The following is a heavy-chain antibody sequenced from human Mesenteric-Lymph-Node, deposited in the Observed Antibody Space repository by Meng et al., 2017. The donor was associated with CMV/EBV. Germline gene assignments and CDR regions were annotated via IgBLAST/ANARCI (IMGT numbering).Heavy chain of an antibody. CDR1: GFTVSSNY. J-gene: IGHJ6*02. CDR2: IYSGGST. D-gene: IGHD4-17*01. Sequence: GESLKISCAASGFTVSSNYMSWVRQAPGKGLEWVSVIYSGGSTYYADSVKGRFTISRDNSKNTLYLQMNSLRAEDTAVYYCAKDRTMTTVTRSHYYYYYGMDVWGQGTTVTVSS. CDR3: AKDRTMTTVTRSHYYYYYGMDV. V-gene: IGHV3-53*05.